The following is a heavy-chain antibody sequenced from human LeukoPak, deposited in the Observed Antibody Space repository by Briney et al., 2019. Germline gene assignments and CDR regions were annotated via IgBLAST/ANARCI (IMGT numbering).Heavy chain of an antibody. Sequence: GGSLRLSCAASGFTFSSYGMHWVRQAPGKGLEWVATISYDGSDKDCADSVKGRFTISRDNSKNTLYLQMNSLRAEDTAVYYCVKDRGYCSGGSCGYLDYWGQGTLVTVSS. D-gene: IGHD2-15*01. CDR3: VKDRGYCSGGSCGYLDY. CDR2: ISYDGSDK. V-gene: IGHV3-30*18. J-gene: IGHJ4*02. CDR1: GFTFSSYG.